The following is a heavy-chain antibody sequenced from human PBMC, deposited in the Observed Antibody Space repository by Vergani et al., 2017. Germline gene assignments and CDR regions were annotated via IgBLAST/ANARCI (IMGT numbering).Heavy chain of an antibody. J-gene: IGHJ4*02. CDR3: ARGSGSYVRN. Sequence: EVQLVESGGGLVQPGRSLRLSCAASGFTFSSYSMNWVRQAPGKGLEWVSYISSSSSTIYYADSVKGRFTISRDNAKNSLYLQMNSLRAEDTAVYYCARGSGSYVRNWGQGTLVTVSS. V-gene: IGHV3-48*04. CDR1: GFTFSSYS. D-gene: IGHD1-26*01. CDR2: ISSSSSTI.